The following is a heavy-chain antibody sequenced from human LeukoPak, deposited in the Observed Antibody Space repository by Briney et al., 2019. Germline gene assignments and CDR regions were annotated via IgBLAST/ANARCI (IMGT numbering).Heavy chain of an antibody. Sequence: GGSLRLSCAAAGFTLIIYTMNWVSQAPGKGLELVSSISSSRDYIYYSDSVKGRFTISRDNAKDSLYLQMNSLRAEATAVYYCARGPGAAAGTEWGQGNLVTVSS. CDR1: GFTLIIYT. CDR3: ARGPGAAAGTE. CDR2: ISSSRDYI. J-gene: IGHJ4*02. V-gene: IGHV3-21*01. D-gene: IGHD6-13*01.